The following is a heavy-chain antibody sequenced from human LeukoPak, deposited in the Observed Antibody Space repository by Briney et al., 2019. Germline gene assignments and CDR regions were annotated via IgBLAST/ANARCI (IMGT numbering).Heavy chain of an antibody. Sequence: ASVKVSCKTSGYTFTNYAMNWVRQAPGQGLEWMGWINTNTGNPMYARGFTGRFVFSLDTSVSTAYLQISSLKAEDTAVYYCARGTNVDIPWGQGTLVTVSS. CDR2: INTNTGNP. CDR3: ARGTNVDIP. D-gene: IGHD5-12*01. CDR1: GYTFTNYA. V-gene: IGHV7-4-1*02. J-gene: IGHJ4*02.